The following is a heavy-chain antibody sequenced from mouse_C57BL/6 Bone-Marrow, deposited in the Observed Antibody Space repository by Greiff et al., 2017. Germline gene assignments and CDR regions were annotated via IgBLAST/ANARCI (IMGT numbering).Heavy chain of an antibody. Sequence: EVQLQQSGAELVKPGASVKLSCTASGFNIKDYYMHWVKQRTEGGLEWIGRIDPEDGETKYAPKFEGKDTITADTSSNTAYLQLSSLASDDSAVYYCARGYGHYFDYWGQGTTLTVSS. J-gene: IGHJ2*01. D-gene: IGHD1-1*01. V-gene: IGHV14-2*01. CDR3: ARGYGHYFDY. CDR2: IDPEDGET. CDR1: GFNIKDYY.